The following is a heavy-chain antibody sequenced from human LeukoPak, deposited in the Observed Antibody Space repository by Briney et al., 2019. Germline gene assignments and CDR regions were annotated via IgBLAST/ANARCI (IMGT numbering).Heavy chain of an antibody. Sequence: GSLRLSCAVYGGSFSGYYWSWIRQPPGKGLEWIGEINHSGSTNYNPSLKSRVTISVDTSKNQFSLKLSSVTAADTAVYYCARFSYSSPDFDYWGQGTLVTVSS. D-gene: IGHD6-13*01. J-gene: IGHJ4*02. CDR2: INHSGST. CDR1: GGSFSGYY. CDR3: ARFSYSSPDFDY. V-gene: IGHV4-34*01.